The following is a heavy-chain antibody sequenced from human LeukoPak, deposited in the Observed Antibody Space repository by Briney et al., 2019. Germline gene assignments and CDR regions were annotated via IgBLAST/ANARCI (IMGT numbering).Heavy chain of an antibody. CDR1: GFSLSDYY. Sequence: GGSLRLSCSASGFSLSDYYMSWIRQAPGKGLEWISYITSSGTAIYYADSVRGRFTISRDNVKNSLYLQMDSLRDEDTAVYYCASDIAGTSGDYWGQGTLVSVSS. CDR2: ITSSGTAI. J-gene: IGHJ4*02. D-gene: IGHD1-20*01. CDR3: ASDIAGTSGDY. V-gene: IGHV3-11*01.